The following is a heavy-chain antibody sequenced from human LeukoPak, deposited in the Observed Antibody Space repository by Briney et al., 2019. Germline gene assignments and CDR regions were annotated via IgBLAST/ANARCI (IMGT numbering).Heavy chain of an antibody. CDR2: INPSDGAT. CDR3: AREEGGVLGRSLGILFASYYTYYYMDV. D-gene: IGHD2-15*01. CDR1: AYTFTMYY. Sequence: ASVKASRKASAYTFTMYYIHWVRQAPGQGLEWMGMINPSDGATTYAQRFQGRVTMTRDMSTTTVYMDLRSLRCEDTALYFCAREEGGVLGRSLGILFASYYTYYYMDVWGRGTTVTVSS. V-gene: IGHV1-46*01. J-gene: IGHJ6*03.